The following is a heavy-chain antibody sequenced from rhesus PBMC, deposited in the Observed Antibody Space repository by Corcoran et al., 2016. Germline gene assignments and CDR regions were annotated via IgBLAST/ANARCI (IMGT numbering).Heavy chain of an antibody. J-gene: IGHJ4*01. Sequence: QVQLQESGPGVVKPSEPLSLTCAVSGGSISDSYWWRCIRQPPGKGLEWIGYIYGSTSNTNYNPSRKSRVNISKDTYKNHFSLKLSAVTAADTAVYYCARDREYATRDYWGQGVLVTVSS. D-gene: IGHD2-39*01. V-gene: IGHV4S10*01. CDR3: ARDREYATRDY. CDR2: IYGSTSNT. CDR1: GGSISDSYW.